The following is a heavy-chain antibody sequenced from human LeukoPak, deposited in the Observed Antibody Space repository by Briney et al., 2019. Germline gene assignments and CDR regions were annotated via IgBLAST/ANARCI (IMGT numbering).Heavy chain of an antibody. J-gene: IGHJ4*02. CDR1: GFAFSTYT. V-gene: IGHV3-48*02. CDR2: ISSSGSTI. D-gene: IGHD5-18*01. CDR3: VRDRQVTF. Sequence: GGSPRLSCAASGFAFSTYTINWVRQAPGKGLEWVSSISSSGSTIYYADSVKGRFTMSRDNAKNSLYLQMNSLGDEDTALYYCVRDRQVTFWGQGTLVIVSS.